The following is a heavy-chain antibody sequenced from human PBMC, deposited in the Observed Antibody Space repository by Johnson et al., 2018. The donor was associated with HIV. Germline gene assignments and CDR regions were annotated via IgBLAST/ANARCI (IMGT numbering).Heavy chain of an antibody. V-gene: IGHV3-30-3*01. D-gene: IGHD5-12*01. Sequence: QVQVVESGGGVVQPGRSLRLSCAASGFTFNTYAMNWVRQAPGKGLEWVALISYDGPNKYYADSVKGRFTISRDNSKNTLYLEMNSLRTEDTALYYCARLRGYSGYDSFDIWGQGTMVTVSS. CDR2: ISYDGPNK. J-gene: IGHJ3*02. CDR1: GFTFNTYA. CDR3: ARLRGYSGYDSFDI.